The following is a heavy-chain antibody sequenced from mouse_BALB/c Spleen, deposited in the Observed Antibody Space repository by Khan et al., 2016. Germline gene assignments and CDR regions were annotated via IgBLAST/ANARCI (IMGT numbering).Heavy chain of an antibody. CDR1: GYAFTSYN. J-gene: IGHJ3*01. V-gene: IGHV1S135*01. CDR2: IDPYNGGT. CDR3: ASGYDLAWFAY. Sequence: VQLKESGPELVKPGASVKVFCKASGYAFTSYNMYWVKQSHGKSLEWIGYIDPYNGGTSYNQKFKGKATLTVDKSSSTAYMHLNSMTSEDSAVSYCASGYDLAWFAYWGQGTLVTVSA. D-gene: IGHD2-2*01.